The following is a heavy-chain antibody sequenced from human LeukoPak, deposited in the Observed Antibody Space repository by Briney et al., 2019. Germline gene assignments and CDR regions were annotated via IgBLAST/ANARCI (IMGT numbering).Heavy chain of an antibody. D-gene: IGHD1-26*01. CDR2: INHSGST. J-gene: IGHJ4*02. Sequence: SETLSLTCAVYGGSFSGYYWSWIRQPPGKGLEWIGEINHSGSTNYNPSLKSRVTISADTSKNQFSLKLSSVTAADTAVYYCARGRVGIVGATTDYFDYWGQGTLVTVSS. CDR1: GGSFSGYY. V-gene: IGHV4-34*01. CDR3: ARGRVGIVGATTDYFDY.